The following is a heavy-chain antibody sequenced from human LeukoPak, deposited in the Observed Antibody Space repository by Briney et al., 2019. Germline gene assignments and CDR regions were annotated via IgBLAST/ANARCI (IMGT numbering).Heavy chain of an antibody. J-gene: IGHJ4*02. CDR3: ARDSINSGLYDS. V-gene: IGHV6-1*01. CDR1: GDSVSSNSAA. D-gene: IGHD6-19*01. CDR2: TYYRSKWYN. Sequence: PSQTLSLTCAISGDSVSSNSAAWNWIRQSPSRGLEWLGRTYYRSKWYNEYAVSAKSRITINPDTSKNLFSVQLNSVTPEDTAVYYCARDSINSGLYDSWGQGTLVTVSS.